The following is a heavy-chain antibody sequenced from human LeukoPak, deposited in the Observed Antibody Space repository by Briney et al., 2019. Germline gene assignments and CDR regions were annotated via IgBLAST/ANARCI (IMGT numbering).Heavy chain of an antibody. CDR2: ISSSGST. V-gene: IGHV4-39*07. CDR1: GDSISSRPYD. D-gene: IGHD3-3*01. CDR3: AGGGYYDFWSGYYHWFDP. J-gene: IGHJ5*02. Sequence: SETLSLTCTVSGDSISSRPYDWGWIRQPPGKGLEYIGSISSSGSTYYNPSLQSRVTISVDASKNQFSLKLSSVTAATTALFSCAGGGYYDFWSGYYHWFDPWGQGTLVTVSS.